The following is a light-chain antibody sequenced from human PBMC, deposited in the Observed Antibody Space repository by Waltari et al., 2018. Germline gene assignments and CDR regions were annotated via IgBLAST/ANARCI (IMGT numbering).Light chain of an antibody. Sequence: QSALTQPASVSGSPGQSITISCTGSSSDIGDYDYFSWYQKHPGEAPKLIIYDVTHLPSGISNRLSGSQSGSAPSLTISGIQAEDEADYSCSSYTNRILFFGGGTKLTFL. J-gene: IGLJ2*01. CDR3: SSYTNRILF. CDR1: SSDIGDYDY. CDR2: DVT. V-gene: IGLV2-14*03.